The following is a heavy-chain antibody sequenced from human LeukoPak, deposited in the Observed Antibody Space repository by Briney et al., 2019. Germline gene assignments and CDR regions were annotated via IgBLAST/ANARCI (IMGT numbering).Heavy chain of an antibody. CDR1: GFTFSNAC. CDR3: TTAHYY. J-gene: IGHJ4*02. Sequence: PGGSLRLSCAASGFTFSNACMSWVLQAPGKGLECVRRINSKTDPGTTDYAAPVKGRLTISRDDSKNTLYLQMNSLKTEDTAVYYCTTAHYYWGQGTLVTVSS. CDR2: INSKTDPGTT. V-gene: IGHV3-15*01.